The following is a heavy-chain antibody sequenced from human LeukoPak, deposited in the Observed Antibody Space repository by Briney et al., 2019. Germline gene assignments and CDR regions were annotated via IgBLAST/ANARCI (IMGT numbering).Heavy chain of an antibody. Sequence: PGGSLSLSCAASGFTLSSYWMHWVRQVPGKGPLWVSRIKSDGSSTSYADSVKGRFTISRDNAKNTLYLQMNGLRVEDTAIYYCAREFTVGPTQTDAFGVWGQGTMVTVSS. CDR3: AREFTVGPTQTDAFGV. CDR1: GFTLSSYW. V-gene: IGHV3-74*01. D-gene: IGHD1-26*01. J-gene: IGHJ3*01. CDR2: IKSDGSST.